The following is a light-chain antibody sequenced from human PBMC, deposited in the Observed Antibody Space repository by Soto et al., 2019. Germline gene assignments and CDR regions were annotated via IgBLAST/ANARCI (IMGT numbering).Light chain of an antibody. Sequence: DIQMTQSPSSLSASVGDRVTITCRASQRISNYLNWYQQKPGKAPKLLIYAASSLQSGVPSRFSGSGSGADFTLTISSLRPEDFATYYCQQTYSTPLTFGGGTKVDIK. CDR1: QRISNY. CDR3: QQTYSTPLT. J-gene: IGKJ4*01. V-gene: IGKV1-39*01. CDR2: AAS.